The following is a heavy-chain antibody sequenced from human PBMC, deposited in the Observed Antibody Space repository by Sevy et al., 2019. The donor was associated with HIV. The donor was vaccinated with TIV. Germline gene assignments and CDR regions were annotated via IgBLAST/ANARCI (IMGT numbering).Heavy chain of an antibody. CDR3: ARDGGAPVRDWFDP. V-gene: IGHV3-21*01. D-gene: IGHD3-16*01. J-gene: IGHJ5*02. Sequence: GSLRLSCAASGFTFSSYSMNWVRQAPGKGLEWVSSISSSSSYIYYADSVKGRFTISRDNAKNSLYLQMNSLRAEDTAVYYCARDGGAPVRDWFDPWGQGTLVTVSS. CDR2: ISSSSSYI. CDR1: GFTFSSYS.